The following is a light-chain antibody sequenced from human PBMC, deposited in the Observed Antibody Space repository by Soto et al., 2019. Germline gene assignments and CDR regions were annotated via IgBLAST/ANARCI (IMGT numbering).Light chain of an antibody. CDR1: QDIRIF. CDR3: QKYSSVPV. J-gene: IGKJ3*01. Sequence: DIQMTQSPTSLSASVGDRVTITCRASQDIRIFVAWYQQKPGKAPKLLIYAASPLQSGVPSRFSGSGSGTDFTLTINSLQPEDVATYSCQKYSSVPVFGPGTKVEIK. V-gene: IGKV1-27*01. CDR2: AAS.